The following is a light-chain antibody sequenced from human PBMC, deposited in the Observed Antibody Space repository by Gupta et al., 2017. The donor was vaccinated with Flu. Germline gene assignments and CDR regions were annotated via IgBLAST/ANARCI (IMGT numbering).Light chain of an antibody. J-gene: IGKJ1*01. Sequence: VGDRVTIACRASQSISSWLSWYQQKPGKAPQLLIYKESTLESGVPSRFSGSGFGTEFTLTISRLQRDDFATYYCQENNSYWAFGQGTKVEIK. CDR1: QSISSW. V-gene: IGKV1-5*03. CDR3: QENNSYWA. CDR2: KES.